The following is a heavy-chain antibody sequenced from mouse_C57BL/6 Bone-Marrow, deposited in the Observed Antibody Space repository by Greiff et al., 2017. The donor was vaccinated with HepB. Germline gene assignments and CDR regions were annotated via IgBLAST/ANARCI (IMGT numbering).Heavy chain of an antibody. V-gene: IGHV1-15*01. Sequence: VQLQQSGAELVRPGASVTLSCKASGYTFTDYEMHWVKQTPVHGLEWIGAIDPETGGTAYNQKFKGKAILTADKSSSTAYMELRSLTSEDSAVYYCTRSHYYGSTHWYFDVWGTGTTVTVSS. CDR3: TRSHYYGSTHWYFDV. CDR1: GYTFTDYE. D-gene: IGHD1-1*01. CDR2: IDPETGGT. J-gene: IGHJ1*03.